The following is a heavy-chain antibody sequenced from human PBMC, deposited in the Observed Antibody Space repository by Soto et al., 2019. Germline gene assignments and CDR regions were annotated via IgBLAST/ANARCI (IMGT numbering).Heavy chain of an antibody. Sequence: LGASLKISCKGSGYSFTSYWIGWVRQMPGKGLEWMGIIYPVDSDTRYSPSFQGQVTMSADKSISTAYLQWSSLKASDSGMYFCARRTYESSGFGYFDIWGQGTPVTVSS. CDR1: GYSFTSYW. J-gene: IGHJ4*02. CDR2: IYPVDSDT. V-gene: IGHV5-51*01. CDR3: ARRTYESSGFGYFDI. D-gene: IGHD3-22*01.